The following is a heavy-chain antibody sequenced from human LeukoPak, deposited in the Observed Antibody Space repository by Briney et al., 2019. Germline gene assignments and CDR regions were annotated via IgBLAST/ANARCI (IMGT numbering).Heavy chain of an antibody. CDR2: INPTGGST. V-gene: IGHV1-46*01. CDR1: GYTFPSYF. J-gene: IGHJ6*02. CDR3: ARSWDYYDILTGYPSGYYYGMDV. D-gene: IGHD3-9*01. Sequence: ASVKVSCKASGYTFPSYFMHWVRQAPGQGLEWVGIINPTGGSTTYAQKFQGRVTITADESTSTAYMELSSLRSEDTAVYYCARSWDYYDILTGYPSGYYYGMDVWGQGTTVTVSS.